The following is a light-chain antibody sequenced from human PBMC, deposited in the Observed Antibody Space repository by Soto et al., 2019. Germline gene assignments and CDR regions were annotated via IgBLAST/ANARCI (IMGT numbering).Light chain of an antibody. Sequence: DIVMTQSPDSLAVSLGERATMNCKCSRSVLYKSNNKNHLAWYQQKPGQPPQLIIYWASTRESGVPERFSGSGSGTDFTHTSSSLEAEDVAFYWCQQYFDVPFTFGGGTKVDIK. CDR3: QQYFDVPFT. CDR1: RSVLYKSNNKNH. V-gene: IGKV4-1*01. CDR2: WAS. J-gene: IGKJ4*01.